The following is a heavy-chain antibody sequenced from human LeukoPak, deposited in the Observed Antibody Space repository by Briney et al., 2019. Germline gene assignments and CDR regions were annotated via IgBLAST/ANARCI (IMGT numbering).Heavy chain of an antibody. CDR3: ARVVVITKYQYYFDY. CDR1: GGSISSGNW. D-gene: IGHD3-22*01. Sequence: SETLSLNCAVSGGSISSGNWWSWVRQPPGKGLEWIGEIYHSGRTHYNPSLKSRVTISVDTSKNQFSLKLSSVTAADTAVYYCARVVVITKYQYYFDYWGQGTLVTVSS. J-gene: IGHJ4*02. CDR2: IYHSGRT. V-gene: IGHV4-4*02.